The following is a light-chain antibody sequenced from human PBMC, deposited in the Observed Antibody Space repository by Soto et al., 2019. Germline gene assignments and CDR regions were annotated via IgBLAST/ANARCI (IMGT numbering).Light chain of an antibody. J-gene: IGKJ3*01. Sequence: EIVLTQSPGTLSLSPGERATLSCRASQSVGSSYLAWYQQKPGQAPRLLIYGASSRATGIPDRFSGSGSGTDFTLTISRLEPEDFALYYCQQYGSSPPITFGPGTKVDIK. V-gene: IGKV3-20*01. CDR1: QSVGSSY. CDR2: GAS. CDR3: QQYGSSPPIT.